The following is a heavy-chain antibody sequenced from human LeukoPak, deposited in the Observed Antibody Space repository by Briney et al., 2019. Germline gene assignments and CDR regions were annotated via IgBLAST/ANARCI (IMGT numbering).Heavy chain of an antibody. Sequence: GASVKVSCKASGYTFTSYGISWVRQAPGQGLEWMGWISAYNGNTNYAQKLQGRVTMTTDTSTSTAYMELRSLRSDDTAVYYCARSGRIGYSYGLFDYWGQGTLVTVSS. D-gene: IGHD5-18*01. CDR3: ARSGRIGYSYGLFDY. J-gene: IGHJ4*02. CDR2: ISAYNGNT. CDR1: GYTFTSYG. V-gene: IGHV1-18*01.